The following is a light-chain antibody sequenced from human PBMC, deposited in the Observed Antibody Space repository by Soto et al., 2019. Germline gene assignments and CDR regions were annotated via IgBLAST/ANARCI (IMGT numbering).Light chain of an antibody. Sequence: QSVLTQPPSASGTPGQRVTISCSGSTSNIGGNNVNWYQQFPKTAPQLLIYNNNQRPTGVPDRFSGSKSGTSASLAISGLQSEDEADYYCAAWDDSLNGSLLFGGGTKLTVL. CDR3: AAWDDSLNGSLL. V-gene: IGLV1-44*01. CDR2: NNN. J-gene: IGLJ2*01. CDR1: TSNIGGNN.